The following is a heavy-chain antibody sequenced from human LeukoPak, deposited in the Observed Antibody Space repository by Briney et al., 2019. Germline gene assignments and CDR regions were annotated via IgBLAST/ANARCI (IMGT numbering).Heavy chain of an antibody. V-gene: IGHV3-11*04. Sequence: PGGSLRLSCAASGFTFSDYYMSWIRQAPGKGLEWVSYISSSGSTIYYADSVKGRFTISRDNAKNSLYLQMNSLRAEDTAVYYCARTRHHRNIAAAGAKYFDYWGQGTLVTVSS. J-gene: IGHJ4*02. D-gene: IGHD6-13*01. CDR3: ARTRHHRNIAAAGAKYFDY. CDR1: GFTFSDYY. CDR2: ISSSGSTI.